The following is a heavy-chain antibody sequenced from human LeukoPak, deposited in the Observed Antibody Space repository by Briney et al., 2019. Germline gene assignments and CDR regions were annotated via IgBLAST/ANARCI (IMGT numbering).Heavy chain of an antibody. J-gene: IGHJ6*03. CDR3: ARGSRTIVTTKFARGHYMDV. CDR1: GFTFSSYA. V-gene: IGHV3-30*04. D-gene: IGHD5-12*01. Sequence: GGSLRLSCAASGFTFSSYAMHWVRQAPGKGLEWVAVISYDGSNKYYADSVKGRFTISRDNSKNTLYLQMNSLRAEDTAVYYSARGSRTIVTTKFARGHYMDVWGKGTTVTASS. CDR2: ISYDGSNK.